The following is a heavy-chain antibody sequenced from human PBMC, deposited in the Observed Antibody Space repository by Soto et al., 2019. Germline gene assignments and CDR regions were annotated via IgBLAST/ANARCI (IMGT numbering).Heavy chain of an antibody. CDR1: GGSISGYF. CDR3: GRGDVFDI. V-gene: IGHV4-4*07. J-gene: IGHJ3*02. D-gene: IGHD3-16*01. Sequence: QLQLQESGPGLVQPSETLSLICTVSGGSISGYFWSWVRQPAGKGLEWIGRIYSAGSTNYNPSLRSRVTMSVDTSQNQFALKLTSVTAADAAMYYCGRGDVFDIWGRGTMVTVSS. CDR2: IYSAGST.